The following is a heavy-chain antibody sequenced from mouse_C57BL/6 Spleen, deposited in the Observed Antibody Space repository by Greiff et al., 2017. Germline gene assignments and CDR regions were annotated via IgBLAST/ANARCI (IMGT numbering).Heavy chain of an antibody. CDR3: ARGNYGNYRCAMDY. CDR1: GFNIKNTY. D-gene: IGHD2-1*01. CDR2: IDPANGHT. V-gene: IGHV14-3*01. J-gene: IGHJ4*01. Sequence: VQLKESVAELVRPGASVKLSCTASGFNIKNTYMHWVKQRPEQGLEWIGRIDPANGHTKSAPKFPGKATITADTSSNTAYLELSSLTTEDTAIYYVARGNYGNYRCAMDYWGQGTSVTVSS.